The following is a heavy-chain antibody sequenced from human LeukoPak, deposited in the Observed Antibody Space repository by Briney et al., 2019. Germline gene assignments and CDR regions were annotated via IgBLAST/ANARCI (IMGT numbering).Heavy chain of an antibody. Sequence: GGSLRLSCAASGFTFSSYGMHWVRQAPAKGLGWVAVIWYDGSNKYYADSVKGRFTISRDNSKNTLYLQMNSLRAEDTAVYYCARDGYYYDSSGPDYWGQGTLVTVSS. V-gene: IGHV3-33*01. CDR3: ARDGYYYDSSGPDY. J-gene: IGHJ4*02. CDR2: IWYDGSNK. D-gene: IGHD3-22*01. CDR1: GFTFSSYG.